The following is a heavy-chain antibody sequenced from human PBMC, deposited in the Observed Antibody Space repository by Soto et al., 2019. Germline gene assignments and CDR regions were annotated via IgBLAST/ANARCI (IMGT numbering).Heavy chain of an antibody. D-gene: IGHD3-16*01. CDR2: ISPNNGNT. V-gene: IGHV1-18*04. J-gene: IGHJ4*02. CDR1: GYVFTRHG. CDR3: ARERGNDYDDY. Sequence: ASVTGDWTSAGYVFTRHGINWVRQAPGQGPEWMGWISPNNGNTKHAERLQGRVTVTTDTSSSTAYMELRSLSSDDTAMYYCARERGNDYDDYWGQGTLVTVSS.